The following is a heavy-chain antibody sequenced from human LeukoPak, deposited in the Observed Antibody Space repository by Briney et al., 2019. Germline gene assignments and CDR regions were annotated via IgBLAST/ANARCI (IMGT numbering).Heavy chain of an antibody. J-gene: IGHJ4*02. CDR3: AVLEGDRYFDWLSEFDY. Sequence: GASVKVSCKASGYTFTSNGISWVRQAPGQGLEWMGWINPNSGGTNYAQKFQGRVTMTRGTSISTAYMELSRLRSDDTAVYYCAVLEGDRYFDWLSEFDYWGQGTLVTVSS. V-gene: IGHV1-2*02. D-gene: IGHD3-9*01. CDR1: GYTFTSNG. CDR2: INPNSGGT.